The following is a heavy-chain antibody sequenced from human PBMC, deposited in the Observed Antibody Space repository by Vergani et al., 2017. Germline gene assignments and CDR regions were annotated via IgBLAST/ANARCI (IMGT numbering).Heavy chain of an antibody. J-gene: IGHJ6*03. D-gene: IGHD3-9*01. CDR1: GFTFSSYS. V-gene: IGHV3-21*01. CDR2: ISSSISYI. CDR3: ARESYFDWLYMDV. Sequence: EVQLVESGGGLVKPGGSLRLSCAASGFTFSSYSMNWVRQAPGKGLEWVSSISSSISYIYYADSVKGRFTISRDNAKNSLYLQMNSLRAEDTAVYYCARESYFDWLYMDVWGQGTTVTVSS.